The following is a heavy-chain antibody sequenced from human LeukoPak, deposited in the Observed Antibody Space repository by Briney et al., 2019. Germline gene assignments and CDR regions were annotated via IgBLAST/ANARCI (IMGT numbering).Heavy chain of an antibody. D-gene: IGHD2-21*02. V-gene: IGHV3-66*01. CDR3: ARVGDITAYFFDY. CDR1: GFTVSSNY. Sequence: GGSLRLSCAASGFTVSSNYMSWVRQAPGKGLEWVSVIYSGGSTYYADSVKGRFTISRDNSKNTLYLQMNSLRAEDTAVYYCARVGDITAYFFDYWGQGTLVTVSS. J-gene: IGHJ4*02. CDR2: IYSGGST.